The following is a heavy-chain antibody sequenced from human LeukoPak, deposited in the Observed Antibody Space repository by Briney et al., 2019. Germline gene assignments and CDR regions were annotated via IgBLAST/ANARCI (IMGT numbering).Heavy chain of an antibody. V-gene: IGHV4-59*12. Sequence: SETLSLTCTVSGGSISSYYWSWIRQPPGKGLEWIGYIYYSGSTNYNPSLKSRVTISVDTSKNQFSLKLSSVTAADTAAYYCARLGYCSGGSCYYYYYMDVWGKGTTVTVSS. D-gene: IGHD2-15*01. CDR2: IYYSGST. J-gene: IGHJ6*03. CDR1: GGSISSYY. CDR3: ARLGYCSGGSCYYYYYMDV.